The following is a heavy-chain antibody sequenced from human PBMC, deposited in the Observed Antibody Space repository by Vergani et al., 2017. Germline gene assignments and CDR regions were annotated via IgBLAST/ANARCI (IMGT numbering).Heavy chain of an antibody. CDR1: GFTFSSYA. D-gene: IGHD3-10*01. Sequence: EVQLLESGGGLVQPGGSLRLSCAASGFTFSSYAMSWVRQAPGKGLEWVSAISGSGGSTYYADSVKGRFTISRDNSKNKLYLQMNSLRAEDTAVYYCARAVRGVIPQFDYWGQGTLVTVSS. J-gene: IGHJ4*02. CDR2: ISGSGGST. CDR3: ARAVRGVIPQFDY. V-gene: IGHV3-23*01.